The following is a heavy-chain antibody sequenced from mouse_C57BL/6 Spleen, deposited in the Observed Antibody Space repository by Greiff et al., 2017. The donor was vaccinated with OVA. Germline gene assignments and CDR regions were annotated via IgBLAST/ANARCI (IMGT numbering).Heavy chain of an antibody. V-gene: IGHV1-69*01. D-gene: IGHD1-1*01. Sequence: VQLQQPGAELVMPGASVKLSCKASGYTFTSYWMHWVKQRPGQGLEWIGEIDPSDSYTNYNQKFKGKSTLTVDKSSSTAYMQLSSLTSEASAVYYCERGICYYGSSANAMDYWGQGTSVTVAS. CDR1: GYTFTSYW. J-gene: IGHJ4*01. CDR2: IDPSDSYT. CDR3: ERGICYYGSSANAMDY.